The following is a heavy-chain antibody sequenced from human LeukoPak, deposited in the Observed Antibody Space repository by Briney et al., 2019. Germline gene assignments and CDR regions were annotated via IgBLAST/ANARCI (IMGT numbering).Heavy chain of an antibody. V-gene: IGHV3-20*04. CDR2: INWNGGST. Sequence: GGSLRLSCAASGFTFDDYGMSWVRQAPGKGLEWVSGINWNGGSTGYADSVTGRFTISRDNAKNSLYLQMNSLRAEDTALYYCARGSAYDFWSGYPIEAFDIWGQGTMVTVSS. J-gene: IGHJ3*02. CDR1: GFTFDDYG. D-gene: IGHD3-3*01. CDR3: ARGSAYDFWSGYPIEAFDI.